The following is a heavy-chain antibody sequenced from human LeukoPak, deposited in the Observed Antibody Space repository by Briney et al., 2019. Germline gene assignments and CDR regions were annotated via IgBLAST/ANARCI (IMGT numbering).Heavy chain of an antibody. J-gene: IGHJ3*02. D-gene: IGHD3-16*01. V-gene: IGHV3-30*02. Sequence: GGSLRLSCAASGFTFSSYGMHWVRQAPGKWLEWVAFIRYDGSNKYYADSVKGRFTISRDNSKNTLYLQMNSLRAEDTAVYYCAKDGGRVKAFDIWGQGTMVTVSS. CDR1: GFTFSSYG. CDR3: AKDGGRVKAFDI. CDR2: IRYDGSNK.